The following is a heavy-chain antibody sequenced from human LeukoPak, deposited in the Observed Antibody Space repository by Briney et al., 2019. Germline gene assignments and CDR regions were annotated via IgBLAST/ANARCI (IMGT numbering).Heavy chain of an antibody. D-gene: IGHD6-19*01. V-gene: IGHV4-59*01. CDR2: IFYTGST. CDR3: AIAVAGINFDY. Sequence: SETLSLTCTVSGASIRTYCWSWIRQTPGKGLEWIGYIFYTGSTNYSPSLKSRVTISVDTSKNQLSLKLSSLTAADTAVYYCAIAVAGINFDYWGQGTLVTVSS. CDR1: GASIRTYC. J-gene: IGHJ4*02.